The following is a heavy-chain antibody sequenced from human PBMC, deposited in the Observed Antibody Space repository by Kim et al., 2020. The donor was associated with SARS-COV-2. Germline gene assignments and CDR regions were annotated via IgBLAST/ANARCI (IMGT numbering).Heavy chain of an antibody. CDR2: IWYDGSNK. D-gene: IGHD6-19*01. J-gene: IGHJ4*02. Sequence: GGSLRLSCAASGFTFSSYGMHWVRQAPAKGLEWVAVIWYDGSNKYYADSVKGRFTISRDNSKNTLYLQMNSLRAEDTAVYYCARDRVSSSGGYYFDYWGQGTLVTVSS. CDR1: GFTFSSYG. V-gene: IGHV3-33*01. CDR3: ARDRVSSSGGYYFDY.